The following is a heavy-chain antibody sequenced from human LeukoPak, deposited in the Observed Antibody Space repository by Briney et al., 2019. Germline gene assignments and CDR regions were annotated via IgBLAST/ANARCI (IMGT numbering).Heavy chain of an antibody. V-gene: IGHV3-48*01. CDR1: GFTFSSYS. D-gene: IGHD3-3*01. CDR3: VRGSLASGVVVYYYYYLDV. J-gene: IGHJ6*03. Sequence: GGSLRLSCAASGFTFSSYSMNWVRQAPGKGLEWVSYISSSSTIYYADSVKGRFTISRDNAKNSLYLQMNSLRAEDTAVYFCVRGSLASGVVVYYYYYLDVWGKGTTVTVSS. CDR2: ISSSSTI.